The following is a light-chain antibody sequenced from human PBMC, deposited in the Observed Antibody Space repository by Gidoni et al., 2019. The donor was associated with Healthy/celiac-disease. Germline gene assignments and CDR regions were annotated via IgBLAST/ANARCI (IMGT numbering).Light chain of an antibody. CDR2: WAS. CDR3: QQYYSTPYT. Sequence: DIVMPQSPDSLAVSLGERATINCKSSQSVLYSSNNKNYLAWYQQKPGQPPKLLIYWASTRESGVPDRFSGSGSGTDFTLTSSSLQAEDVAVYYCQQYYSTPYTFGQGTKLEIK. V-gene: IGKV4-1*01. J-gene: IGKJ2*01. CDR1: QSVLYSSNNKNY.